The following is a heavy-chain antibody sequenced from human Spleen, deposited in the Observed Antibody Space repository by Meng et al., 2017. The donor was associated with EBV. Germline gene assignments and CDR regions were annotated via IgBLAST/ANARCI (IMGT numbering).Heavy chain of an antibody. CDR2: IYWDDDK. D-gene: IGHD2-2*01. J-gene: IGHJ4*02. CDR3: AHTGGAFLVPGY. CDR1: GFSLSTSGVG. V-gene: IGHV2-5*02. Sequence: QITLKESGPTLVKPXXXXTLXXTFSGFSLSTSGVGVGWIRQPPGKALEWLALIYWDDDKRYSPSLKSRLTITKDTSKNQVVLTMTNMDPVDTATYYCAHTGGAFLVPGYWGQGTLVTVSS.